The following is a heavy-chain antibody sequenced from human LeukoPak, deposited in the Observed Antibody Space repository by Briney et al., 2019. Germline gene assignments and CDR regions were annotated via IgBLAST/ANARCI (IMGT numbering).Heavy chain of an antibody. CDR2: IYTSGST. V-gene: IGHV4-61*02. D-gene: IGHD3-16*01. CDR1: GGSISSGSYY. J-gene: IGHJ5*02. CDR3: ARGEAYGTGFDP. Sequence: ASETLSLTCTVSGGSISSGSYYWSWIRQPAGKGLEWIGRIYTSGSTNYNPSLKCRVTISVDTSKNQFSLKLSSVTAADTAVYYCARGEAYGTGFDPWGQGTLVTVSS.